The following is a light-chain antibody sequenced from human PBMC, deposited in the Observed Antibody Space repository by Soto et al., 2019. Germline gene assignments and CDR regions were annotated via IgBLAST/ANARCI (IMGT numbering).Light chain of an antibody. V-gene: IGKV1D-8*01. J-gene: IGKJ2*01. Sequence: VILMTQSPSFLSASTGDRVTITCRMSQDIISYLAWYQQKPGKAPALLIYSASTLQSGVPSRFTGSGSGTDFTLTISSLQSEDFATYYCQQYDRFPFTFGQGTKLQI. CDR2: SAS. CDR3: QQYDRFPFT. CDR1: QDIISY.